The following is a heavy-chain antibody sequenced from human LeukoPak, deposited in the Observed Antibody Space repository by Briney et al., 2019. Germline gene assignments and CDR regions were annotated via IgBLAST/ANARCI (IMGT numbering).Heavy chain of an antibody. J-gene: IGHJ4*02. CDR1: GFTFTNYA. D-gene: IGHD1-26*01. V-gene: IGHV3-23*01. Sequence: GGSLRLSCAASGFTFTNYAMSWVRQAPGKGLEWVSTASGSGGSTYYADSVKGRFTVSRDSSKNTLYLQVNSLRAEDTAVYYCAKGGKWDVTPFDYWGQGTLVTVSS. CDR2: ASGSGGST. CDR3: AKGGKWDVTPFDY.